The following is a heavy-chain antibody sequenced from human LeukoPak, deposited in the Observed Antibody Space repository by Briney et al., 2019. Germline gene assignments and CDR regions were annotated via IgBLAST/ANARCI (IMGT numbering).Heavy chain of an antibody. J-gene: IGHJ5*02. CDR1: GGSISSSSYY. CDR3: ARGARYSSSWYHSPHWFDP. D-gene: IGHD6-13*01. V-gene: IGHV4-39*07. CDR2: IYYSGST. Sequence: SETLSLTCTVSGGSISSSSYYWGWIRQPPGKGLEWIGSIYYSGSTYYNPSLKSRVTISVDTSKNQFSLKLSSVTAADTAVYYCARGARYSSSWYHSPHWFDPWGQGTLVTVSS.